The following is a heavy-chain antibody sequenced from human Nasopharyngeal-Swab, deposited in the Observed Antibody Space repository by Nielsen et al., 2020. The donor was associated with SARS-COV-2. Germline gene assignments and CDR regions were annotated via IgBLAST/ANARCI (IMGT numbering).Heavy chain of an antibody. V-gene: IGHV4-59*11. Sequence: SETLSLTCTVSRVSITSQYWSWIRQPPGKGLEWSGYICHNSGTSYNPSLKSQVTMFMDTSKNQFSLRLTSVTAADTAVYYCAKEGATGWFDPCGQGTLVTVSS. CDR2: ICHNSGT. CDR3: AKEGATGWFDP. J-gene: IGHJ5*02. CDR1: RVSITSQY.